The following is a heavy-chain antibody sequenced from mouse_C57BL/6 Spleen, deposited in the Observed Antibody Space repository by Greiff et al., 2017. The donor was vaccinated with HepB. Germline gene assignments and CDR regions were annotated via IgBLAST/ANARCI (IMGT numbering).Heavy chain of an antibody. V-gene: IGHV5-9*01. CDR1: GFTFSSYT. Sequence: EVQRVESGGGLVKPGGSLKLSCAASGFTFSSYTMSWVRQTPEKRLEWVATISGGGGNTYYPDSVKGRFTISRDNAKNTLYLQMSSLRSEDTALYYCARQGDYDYDAYAMDYWGQGTSVTVSS. J-gene: IGHJ4*01. CDR2: ISGGGGNT. D-gene: IGHD2-4*01. CDR3: ARQGDYDYDAYAMDY.